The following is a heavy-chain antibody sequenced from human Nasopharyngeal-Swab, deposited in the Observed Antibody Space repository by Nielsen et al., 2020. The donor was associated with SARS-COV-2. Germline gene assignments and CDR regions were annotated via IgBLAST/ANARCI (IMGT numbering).Heavy chain of an antibody. J-gene: IGHJ3*02. V-gene: IGHV3-23*01. CDR3: AKDYYDSSGYHPDALDI. D-gene: IGHD3-22*01. CDR2: ISGSGGST. Sequence: GESLKISCAASGFTFSSYAMSWVRQAPGKGLEWVSAISGSGGSTYYADSVKGRFTISRDNSKNTLYLQMNSLRAEDTAVYYCAKDYYDSSGYHPDALDIWGQGTMVTVSS. CDR1: GFTFSSYA.